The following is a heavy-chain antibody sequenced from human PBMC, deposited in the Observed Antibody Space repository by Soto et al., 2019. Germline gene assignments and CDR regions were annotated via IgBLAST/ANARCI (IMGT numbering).Heavy chain of an antibody. D-gene: IGHD1-26*01. J-gene: IGHJ4*02. CDR1: GDSVSTGGTY. CDR3: ASGTFTTISFDF. V-gene: IGHV4-31*03. Sequence: RLLESGPGLVKSSETLTLRCSVSGDSVSTGGTYWSWARLLPGKGLQWVGYIYYTGAAYYNPALQRRVTISLDTSENQFSLKLTSVTAADTAVYYCASGTFTTISFDFWGQGRQVTVS. CDR2: IYYTGAA.